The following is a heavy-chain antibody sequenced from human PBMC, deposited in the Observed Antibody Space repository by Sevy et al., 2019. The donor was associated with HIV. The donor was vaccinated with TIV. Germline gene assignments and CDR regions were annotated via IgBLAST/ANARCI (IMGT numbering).Heavy chain of an antibody. D-gene: IGHD1-26*01. CDR1: GGSVSSGSYY. CDR3: ARVVGATHYFDY. Sequence: SETLSLTCTVSGGSVSSGSYYWSWIRQPPGKGLEWIGYIYYSGSTSYNPSLKSRVTISVDTSKNQFSLKLSSVTAADTAVYYCARVVGATHYFDYWGQGTLVTVSS. V-gene: IGHV4-61*01. CDR2: IYYSGST. J-gene: IGHJ4*02.